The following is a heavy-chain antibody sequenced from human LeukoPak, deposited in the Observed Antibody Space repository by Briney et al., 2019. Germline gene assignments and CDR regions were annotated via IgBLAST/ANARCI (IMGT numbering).Heavy chain of an antibody. CDR1: GGSISSGGYS. D-gene: IGHD5-12*01. Sequence: ASETLSLTCTVSGGSISSGGYSWSWIRQPPGKGLEWIGYIYHSGSTYYNPSLKSRVTISVDRSKNQFSLKLSSVTAADTAVYYCARDRGMATAAFDIWGQGTMVTVSS. CDR2: IYHSGST. J-gene: IGHJ3*02. CDR3: ARDRGMATAAFDI. V-gene: IGHV4-30-2*01.